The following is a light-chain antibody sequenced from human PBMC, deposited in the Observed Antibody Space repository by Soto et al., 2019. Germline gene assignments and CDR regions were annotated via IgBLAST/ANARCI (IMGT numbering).Light chain of an antibody. CDR2: KVS. V-gene: IGKV1-5*03. CDR1: ESISNW. J-gene: IGKJ1*01. CDR3: QQFTSYSRT. Sequence: DIQMTQSPSTLSASVGDRVTITCRANESISNWLAWYQQKPVKAPKLLLYKVSNLESGVPSRFSGSGSGTELNLTISSRQPDDFATYYCQQFTSYSRTFGQGTKVEMK.